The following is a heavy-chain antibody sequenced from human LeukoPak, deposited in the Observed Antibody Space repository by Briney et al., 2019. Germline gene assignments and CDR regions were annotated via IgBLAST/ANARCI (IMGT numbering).Heavy chain of an antibody. Sequence: GSSVKISCKASGGTFGSYAISWVRQAPGQGLEWMGGIIPIFGTANYAQKFQGRVTITADESTSTAYMELSSLRSEDTAVYCCARVGYSYGYDWFDPWGQGTLVTVSS. CDR2: IIPIFGTA. V-gene: IGHV1-69*01. D-gene: IGHD5-18*01. CDR1: GGTFGSYA. CDR3: ARVGYSYGYDWFDP. J-gene: IGHJ5*02.